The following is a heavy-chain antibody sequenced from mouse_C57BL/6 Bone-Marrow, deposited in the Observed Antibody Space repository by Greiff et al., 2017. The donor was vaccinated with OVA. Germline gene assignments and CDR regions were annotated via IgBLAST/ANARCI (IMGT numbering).Heavy chain of an antibody. V-gene: IGHV1-87*01. D-gene: IGHD2-4*01. J-gene: IGHJ1*03. CDR2: GQGLEWIG. CDR3: SEDSAVYYCALRDDYDKDWYFDV. CDR1: YTFSRRVH. Sequence: VQLQQSGPELARPWASVKISCPAFYTFSRRVHFAIRDTNYWKQWVKQRPGQGLEWIGAIYPGNGDNSSIPKFTGKATLTADKSTSTVYMQRSSLTSEDSAVYYCALRDDYDKDWYFDVWGTGATVTVSS.